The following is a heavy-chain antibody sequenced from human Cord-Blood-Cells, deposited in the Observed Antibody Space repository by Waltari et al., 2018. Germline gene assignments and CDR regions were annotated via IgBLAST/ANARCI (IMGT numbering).Heavy chain of an antibody. V-gene: IGHV4-39*01. CDR3: ASAWSIAARPESWYFDL. CDR1: GGYISSSSYY. D-gene: IGHD6-6*01. Sequence: QLQLQESGPGLVKPSETLSLTCTVSGGYISSSSYYWGWIRQPPGKGLEWIGSIYYSGSTYYNPSLKSRVTISVDTSKNQFSLKLSSVTAADTAAYYCASAWSIAARPESWYFDLWGRGTLVTVSS. CDR2: IYYSGST. J-gene: IGHJ2*01.